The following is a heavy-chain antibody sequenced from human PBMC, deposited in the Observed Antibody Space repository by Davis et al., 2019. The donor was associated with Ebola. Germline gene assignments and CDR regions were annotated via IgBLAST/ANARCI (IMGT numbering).Heavy chain of an antibody. Sequence: GESLKISCAASGFTFSSYWMSWVRQAPGKGLEWVANIKQDGSEKYYVDSVKGRFTISRDNSKNTLYLQMNSLRAEDTAVYYCAREGYSSGSFDYWGQGTLVTVSS. J-gene: IGHJ4*02. D-gene: IGHD6-19*01. CDR2: IKQDGSEK. CDR1: GFTFSSYW. CDR3: AREGYSSGSFDY. V-gene: IGHV3-7*03.